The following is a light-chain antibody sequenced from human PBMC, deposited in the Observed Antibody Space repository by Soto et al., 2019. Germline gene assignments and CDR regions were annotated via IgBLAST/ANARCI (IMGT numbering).Light chain of an antibody. Sequence: QSALTQPASVSGSPGQSITISCTGTSSDVGGYNYVSWYQQHPGKAPKLMIYDVSNRPSGVSNRFSGSKSGNTASLTISGLTAEDEADYYCSSYTSSSTSRVFGGGTQLTVL. V-gene: IGLV2-14*01. CDR2: DVS. J-gene: IGLJ2*01. CDR3: SSYTSSSTSRV. CDR1: SSDVGGYNY.